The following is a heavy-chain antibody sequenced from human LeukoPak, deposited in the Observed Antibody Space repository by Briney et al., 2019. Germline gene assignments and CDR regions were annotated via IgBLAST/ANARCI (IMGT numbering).Heavy chain of an antibody. V-gene: IGHV3-23*01. J-gene: IGHJ4*02. CDR1: GFTFSSYG. CDR2: ISGSGGST. CDR3: AKGYGSYRSYYFDY. D-gene: IGHD3-16*02. Sequence: GGSLRLSCAASGFTFSSYGMSWVRQAPGKGLEWVSAISGSGGSTYYADSVKGRFTISRDNSKNTLYLQMNSLRAEDTAVYYCAKGYGSYRSYYFDYWGQGTLVTVSS.